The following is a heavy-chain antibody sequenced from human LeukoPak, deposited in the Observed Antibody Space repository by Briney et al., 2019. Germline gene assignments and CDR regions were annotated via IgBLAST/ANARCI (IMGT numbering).Heavy chain of an antibody. CDR2: IRGSGGAK. V-gene: IGHV3-23*01. Sequence: GGSLRLSCVVSGITLSNYGMSWVRQAPGKGMEWVAGIRGSGGAKTYADAVKGRFTISRDSPQNTLYLHMSSLRADDTAVYFCARRGVVIRVILVGFHREAYYFDSWGQGALVTVSS. CDR3: ARRGVVIRVILVGFHREAYYFDS. CDR1: GITLSNYG. J-gene: IGHJ4*02. D-gene: IGHD3-22*01.